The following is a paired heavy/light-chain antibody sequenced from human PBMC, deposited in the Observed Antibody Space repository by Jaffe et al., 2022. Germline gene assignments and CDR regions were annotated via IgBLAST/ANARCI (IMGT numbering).Heavy chain of an antibody. Sequence: QVQLVQSGAEVKKPGASVKVSCKVSGYTLTELSMHWVRQAPGKGLEWMGGFDPEDGETIYAQKFQGRVTMTEDTSTDTAYMELSSLRSEDTAVYYCATVGYNYYGSGSYYSYFDYWGQGTLVTVSS. D-gene: IGHD3-10*01. CDR3: ATVGYNYYGSGSYYSYFDY. CDR1: GYTLTELS. V-gene: IGHV1-24*01. J-gene: IGHJ4*02. CDR2: FDPEDGET.
Light chain of an antibody. CDR3: CSYAGSSYV. Sequence: QSALTQPRSVSGSPGQSVTISCTGTSSDVGGYNYVSWYQQHPGKAPKLMIYDVSKRPSGVPDRFSGSKSGNTASLTISGLQAEDEADYYCCSYAGSSYVFGTGTKVTVL. CDR2: DVS. J-gene: IGLJ1*01. CDR1: SSDVGGYNY. V-gene: IGLV2-11*01.